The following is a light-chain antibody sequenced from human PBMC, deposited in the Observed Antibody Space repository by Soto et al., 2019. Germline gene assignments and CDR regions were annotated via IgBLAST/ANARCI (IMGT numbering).Light chain of an antibody. CDR1: HGISNY. V-gene: IGKV1-16*01. CDR2: AAS. CDR3: QQANSFPIT. J-gene: IGKJ5*01. Sequence: DIQVTHSPASLSASVGDRVTIICRASHGISNYLAWFQQQQGKAPKXLIYAASTLQSGVPSRFRGSGSGTDLTITLSNLQPEDAETDDGQQANSFPITFGQGTRLEN.